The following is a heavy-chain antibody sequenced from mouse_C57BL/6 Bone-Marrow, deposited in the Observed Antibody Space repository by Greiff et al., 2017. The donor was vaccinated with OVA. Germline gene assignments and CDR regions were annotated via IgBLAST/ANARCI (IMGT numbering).Heavy chain of an antibody. CDR2: IHPNSGST. CDR1: GYTFSSYW. D-gene: IGHD1-1*01. CDR3: AVPSGPYSSLAY. V-gene: IGHV1-64*01. J-gene: IGHJ3*01. Sequence: VQLQQPGAELVKPGASVKLSCQASGYTFSSYWMHWVKQRPGQGLEWIGMIHPNSGSTYYNEKFKSKATLTVDKSSSTAYIHLSSLTSEDSAVYYCAVPSGPYSSLAYWGQGTLVTVSA.